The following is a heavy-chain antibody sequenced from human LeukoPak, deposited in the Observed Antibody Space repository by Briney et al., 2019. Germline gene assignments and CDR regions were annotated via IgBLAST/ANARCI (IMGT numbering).Heavy chain of an antibody. CDR2: THYSGST. V-gene: IGHV4-59*02. D-gene: IGHD3-10*01. Sequence: KTSETLSLTCSVSGDSVSSYYWNWIRQPPGKGLEWIGYTHYSGSTTYSPSLKSRVTTSVDTSKNQFSPNLSSVTAADTAVYYCARWGGRLNAFDIWGQGTMVTVSS. CDR1: GDSVSSYY. CDR3: ARWGGRLNAFDI. J-gene: IGHJ3*02.